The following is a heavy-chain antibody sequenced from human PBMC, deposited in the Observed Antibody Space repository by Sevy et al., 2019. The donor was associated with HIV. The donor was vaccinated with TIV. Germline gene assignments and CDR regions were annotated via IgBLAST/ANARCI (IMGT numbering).Heavy chain of an antibody. J-gene: IGHJ4*02. CDR2: ISTYNDDT. D-gene: IGHD3-10*01. Sequence: ASVKVSCKASGYTFTSHGISWVRQAPGQGLEWVGWISTYNDDTKYAQKVQGRVTMTTDTSTTTVFMELRSLRSDDTAIYYCARDVPPLDYYGSGSYYTSDYWGQGTLVTVSS. CDR3: ARDVPPLDYYGSGSYYTSDY. V-gene: IGHV1-18*01. CDR1: GYTFTSHG.